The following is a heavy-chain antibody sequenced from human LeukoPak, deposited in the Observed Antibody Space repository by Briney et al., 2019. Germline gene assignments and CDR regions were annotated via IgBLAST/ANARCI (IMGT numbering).Heavy chain of an antibody. CDR2: ISYDGSNK. CDR3: ARDRSLYSSSWAFDY. Sequence: PGGSLRLSCAASGFTFSSYAMHWVRQAPGKGLEWVAVISYDGSNKYYADSVKGRFTISRDNSKNTLYLQMNSLRAEDTAVYYCARDRSLYSSSWAFDYWGQGTLVTVSS. V-gene: IGHV3-30-3*01. CDR1: GFTFSSYA. J-gene: IGHJ4*02. D-gene: IGHD6-13*01.